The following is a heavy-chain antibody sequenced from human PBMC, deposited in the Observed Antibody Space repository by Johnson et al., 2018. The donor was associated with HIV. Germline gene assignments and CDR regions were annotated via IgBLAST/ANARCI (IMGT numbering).Heavy chain of an antibody. D-gene: IGHD1-7*01. V-gene: IGHV3-33*06. Sequence: VQLVESGGGLVQPGGSLRLSCAASGFTFSSYAMHWVRQAPGKGLEWVAVIWYDGSNKYYADSVKGRFTISRDNSKNTLYLQMNSLRAEDTAVYYCAKGYIPAGTARKWDRRDAFDIWGQGTMVTVSS. CDR3: AKGYIPAGTARKWDRRDAFDI. J-gene: IGHJ3*02. CDR2: IWYDGSNK. CDR1: GFTFSSYA.